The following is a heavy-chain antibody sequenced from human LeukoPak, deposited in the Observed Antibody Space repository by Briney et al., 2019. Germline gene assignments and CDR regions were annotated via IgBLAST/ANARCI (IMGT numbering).Heavy chain of an antibody. CDR1: GYTFTSYG. J-gene: IGHJ4*02. V-gene: IGHV1-18*01. CDR2: ISAYNGNT. D-gene: IGHD2-2*01. CDR3: AREYCSSTSCYLGSDY. Sequence: GASVKVSCKASGYTFTSYGISWVRQAPGQGLEWMGWISAYNGNTNYAQKLQGRVTMTTDTSTSTAYMELRGLRSDDTAVYYCAREYCSSTSCYLGSDYWGQGTLVTVSS.